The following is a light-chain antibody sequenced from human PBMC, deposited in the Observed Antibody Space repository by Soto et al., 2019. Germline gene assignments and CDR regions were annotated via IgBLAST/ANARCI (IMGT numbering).Light chain of an antibody. CDR2: SNN. CDR3: AAWDDSLNAVV. J-gene: IGLJ2*01. V-gene: IGLV1-44*01. CDR1: SSNIGSNT. Sequence: FVLTQPPSPSWTPGERVNISCSGSSSNIGSNTVNWYQQLPGTAPKLLIYSNNQRPSGVPDRFSGSKSGTSASLAISGLQSEDEADYYCAAWDDSLNAVVFGGGTKVTVL.